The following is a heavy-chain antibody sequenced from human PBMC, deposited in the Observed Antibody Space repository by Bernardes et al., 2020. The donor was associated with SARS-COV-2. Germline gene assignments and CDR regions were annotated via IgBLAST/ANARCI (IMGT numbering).Heavy chain of an antibody. J-gene: IGHJ6*02. D-gene: IGHD3-10*01. CDR1: GFTFNSYW. CDR3: ASAGSFDLYYYYGMDV. CDR2: INGDGTST. V-gene: IGHV3-74*01. Sequence: GGSLRLSCAVSGFTFNSYWMHWIRQAPGKGLVWVSRINGDGTSTSYADAVKGRFTISRDNSKNTLYLQMNSLRAEDTAVYYCASAGSFDLYYYYGMDVWGQGTTVTVSS.